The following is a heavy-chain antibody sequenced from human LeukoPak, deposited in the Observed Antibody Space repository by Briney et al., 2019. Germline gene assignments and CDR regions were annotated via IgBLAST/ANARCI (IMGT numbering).Heavy chain of an antibody. CDR2: IIPIFGTA. J-gene: IGHJ4*02. Sequence: WASVKVSCKASGYTFTGYYMHWVRQAPGQGLEWMGGIIPIFGTANYAQKFQGRVAITADESTSTAYMELSSLRSEDTAVYYCAWYSSSSMGPFNNDYWGQGTLVTVSS. D-gene: IGHD6-6*01. CDR1: GYTFTGYY. CDR3: AWYSSSSMGPFNNDY. V-gene: IGHV1-69*13.